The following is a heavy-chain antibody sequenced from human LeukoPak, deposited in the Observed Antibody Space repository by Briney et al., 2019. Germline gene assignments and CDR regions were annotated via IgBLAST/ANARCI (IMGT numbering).Heavy chain of an antibody. CDR3: ARAAAGMTYDY. CDR2: INHSGST. D-gene: IGHD6-13*01. V-gene: IGHV4-34*01. Sequence: SETLSLTCAVYGGSFSGYYWSWIRQPPGKGLGWIGEINHSGSTNYNPSLKSRVTISVDTSKNQFSLKLSSVTAADTAVYYCARAAAGMTYDYWGQGTLVTVSS. J-gene: IGHJ4*02. CDR1: GGSFSGYY.